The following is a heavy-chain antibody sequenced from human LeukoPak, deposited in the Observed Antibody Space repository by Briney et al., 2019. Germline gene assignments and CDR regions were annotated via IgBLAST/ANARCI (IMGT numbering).Heavy chain of an antibody. D-gene: IGHD2-15*01. V-gene: IGHV4-31*03. Sequence: PSETLSLTCTVSGGSISSGDSYWSWIRQLPGKGLEWIGYIYYSGTTYYNPSLKSRLTISVDTSKNQFSLRLSSVTAADTAVYYCARNGYCSGGSCYSNNAFDVWGQGTMVTVSS. CDR3: ARNGYCSGGSCYSNNAFDV. J-gene: IGHJ3*01. CDR2: IYYSGTT. CDR1: GGSISSGDSY.